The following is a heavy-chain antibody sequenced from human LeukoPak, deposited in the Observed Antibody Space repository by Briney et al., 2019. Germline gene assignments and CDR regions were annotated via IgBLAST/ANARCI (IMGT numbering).Heavy chain of an antibody. V-gene: IGHV3-23*01. CDR3: ANRGAVGARNFQH. CDR1: GFTFSSYG. Sequence: GGSLRLSCAASGFTFSSYGMSWVRQAPGKGLEWVSAISGSGGSTYYADSVKGRFTISRDNSKNTLYLQMNSLRAEDTAVYYCANRGAVGARNFQHWGQGTLVTVSS. D-gene: IGHD1-26*01. CDR2: ISGSGGST. J-gene: IGHJ1*01.